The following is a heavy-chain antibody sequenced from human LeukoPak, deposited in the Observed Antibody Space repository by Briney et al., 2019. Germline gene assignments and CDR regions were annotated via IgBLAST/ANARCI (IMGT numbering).Heavy chain of an antibody. Sequence: SETLSLTCAVSGGSISSSNWWSWVRQPPGKGLEWIGEIYHSGSTNYNPSLKCRVTISVDKSKNQFSLKLSSVTAADTAVYYCARNARGYYYYYYMDVWGKGTTVTVSS. J-gene: IGHJ6*03. CDR2: IYHSGST. CDR1: GGSISSSNW. CDR3: ARNARGYYYYYYMDV. V-gene: IGHV4-4*02.